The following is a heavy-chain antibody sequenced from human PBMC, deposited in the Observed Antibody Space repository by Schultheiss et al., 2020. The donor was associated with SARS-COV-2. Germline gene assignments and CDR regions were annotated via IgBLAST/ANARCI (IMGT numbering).Heavy chain of an antibody. J-gene: IGHJ3*02. V-gene: IGHV4-59*01. D-gene: IGHD1-26*01. Sequence: SETLSLTCAVYGGSFSGYYWSWIRQPPGKGLEWIGYIYYSGSTNYNTSLKSRVTISVDTSKNQFALKLSSVTAADTAVYYCARRKVGATGDDAFDIWGQGTMVTVSS. CDR2: IYYSGST. CDR1: GGSFSGYY. CDR3: ARRKVGATGDDAFDI.